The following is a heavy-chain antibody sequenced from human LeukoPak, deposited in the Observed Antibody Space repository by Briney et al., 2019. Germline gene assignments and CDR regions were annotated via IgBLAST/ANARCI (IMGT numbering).Heavy chain of an antibody. D-gene: IGHD6-13*01. CDR3: ARDPLLYSSSWYVAHPRGHYFDY. J-gene: IGHJ4*02. V-gene: IGHV4-34*01. CDR1: GGSFRGYY. CDR2: INHSGST. Sequence: PSETLSLTCTVYGGSFRGYYWSWIRQPPGKGLDWIGEINHSGSTNYNPSLKSRVTISVDTSKNQFSLKLSSVTAADTAVYYCARDPLLYSSSWYVAHPRGHYFDYWGQGTLVTVSS.